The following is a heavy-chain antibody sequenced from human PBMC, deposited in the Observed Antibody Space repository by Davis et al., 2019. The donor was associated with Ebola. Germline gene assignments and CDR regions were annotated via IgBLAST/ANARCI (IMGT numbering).Heavy chain of an antibody. D-gene: IGHD5-12*01. CDR1: GYTFTNYY. Sequence: AASVKVSCKASGYTFTNYYIHWVRQAPGEGLEWMGIFNPSGGSRTYAQKFQGRVTMTRDMSTSTVYMDLSSLRSEDTALYYCTTPGGQDSGYDVFDIWGQGTMVTVSS. J-gene: IGHJ3*02. V-gene: IGHV1-46*03. CDR3: TTPGGQDSGYDVFDI. CDR2: FNPSGGSR.